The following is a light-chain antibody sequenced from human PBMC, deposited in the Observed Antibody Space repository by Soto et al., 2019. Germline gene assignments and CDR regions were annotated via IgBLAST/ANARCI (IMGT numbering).Light chain of an antibody. V-gene: IGKV1-5*01. Sequence: QMTQYPSTLSASVGDRVTITCRASQSINNWLSWYQQKHGKAPKFLIYDVSTLESGVPSRFSGSGSGTEFTLTISSLQPEDFATYYCQQYDSYPLPFGGGTNVDI. CDR2: DVS. CDR1: QSINNW. CDR3: QQYDSYPLP. J-gene: IGKJ4*01.